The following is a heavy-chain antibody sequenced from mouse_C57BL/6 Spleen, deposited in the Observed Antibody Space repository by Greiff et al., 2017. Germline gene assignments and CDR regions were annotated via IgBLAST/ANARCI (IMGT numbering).Heavy chain of an antibody. CDR1: GYTFTSYW. V-gene: IGHV1-50*01. CDR3: ARRGYFDY. J-gene: IGHJ2*01. Sequence: QQSCKASGYTFTSYWMQWVKQRPGQGLEWIGEIDPSDSYTNYNQKFKGKATLTVDTSSSTAYMQLSSLTSEDSAVYYCARRGYFDYWGQGTTLTVSS. CDR2: IDPSDSYT.